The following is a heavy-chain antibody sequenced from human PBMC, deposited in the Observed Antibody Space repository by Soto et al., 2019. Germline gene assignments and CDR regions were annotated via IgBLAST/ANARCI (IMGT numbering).Heavy chain of an antibody. J-gene: IGHJ4*02. CDR2: INHSGMT. CDR1: GGSFSVYS. CDR3: ASVTFGGIVLAH. Sequence: SETLSLTCAVYGGSFSVYSWSWIRQPPGKGLEWIGDINHSGMTHYNPSLESRVSMSVDSSKNQFSLKLNSVTAADTAVYYCASVTFGGIVLAHWGQGALVTVSS. V-gene: IGHV4-34*01. D-gene: IGHD3-16*01.